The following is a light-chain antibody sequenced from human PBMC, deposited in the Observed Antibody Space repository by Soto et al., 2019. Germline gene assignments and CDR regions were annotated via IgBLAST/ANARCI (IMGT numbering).Light chain of an antibody. CDR3: QQYYISRT. J-gene: IGKJ1*01. Sequence: EIVLTQSPGTLSLSPGERATLSCRASQSVSSSSLAWYQQKPGQAPRLLIYGASSRATGIPGRFSGSGSGTDFTLTISRLEPEDFAMYYCQQYYISRTFGQGTKVDIK. CDR2: GAS. V-gene: IGKV3-20*01. CDR1: QSVSSSS.